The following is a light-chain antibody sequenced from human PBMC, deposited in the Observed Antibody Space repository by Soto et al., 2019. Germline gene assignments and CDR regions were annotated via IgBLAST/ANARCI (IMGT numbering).Light chain of an antibody. Sequence: ERVMTQAPATLSVSPGERATLSCRASQSVSSDLAWYQQKPGQGPRLLIYGAFNRATGVSARFSGSGSGTEFTLTINSLQSEDFAVYYCQQYNNWPLTFGGGTKVEIK. V-gene: IGKV3-15*01. J-gene: IGKJ4*01. CDR2: GAF. CDR1: QSVSSD. CDR3: QQYNNWPLT.